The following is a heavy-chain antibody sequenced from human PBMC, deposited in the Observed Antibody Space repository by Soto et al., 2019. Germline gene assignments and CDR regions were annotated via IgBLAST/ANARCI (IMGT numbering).Heavy chain of an antibody. CDR2: INGDGSST. CDR3: AREFGSGTNNWFDS. Sequence: EVQLVESGGGLVQTGESLRLFCAASDFTFSRNWMNWVRQAPGKGLVWVARINGDGSSTSYADFGKGRFTIGRDNAKNTLYLQMNSLRAEDTAVYYCAREFGSGTNNWFDSWGQGSLVTVSS. D-gene: IGHD3-10*01. CDR1: DFTFSRNW. V-gene: IGHV3-74*01. J-gene: IGHJ5*01.